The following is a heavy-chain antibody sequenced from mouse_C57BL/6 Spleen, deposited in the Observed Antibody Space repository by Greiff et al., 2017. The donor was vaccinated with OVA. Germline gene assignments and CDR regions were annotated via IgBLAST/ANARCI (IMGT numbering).Heavy chain of an antibody. D-gene: IGHD2-4*01. V-gene: IGHV5-17*01. CDR2: ISSGSSTI. J-gene: IGHJ4*01. CDR3: ARLYDYGYYAMDY. Sequence: EVQGVDSGGGLVKPGGSLKLSCAASGFTFSDYGMHWVRQAPEKGLEWVAYISSGSSTIYYADTVKGRFTISRDNAKNTLFLQMTSLRSEDTAMYYCARLYDYGYYAMDYWGQGTSVTVSS. CDR1: GFTFSDYG.